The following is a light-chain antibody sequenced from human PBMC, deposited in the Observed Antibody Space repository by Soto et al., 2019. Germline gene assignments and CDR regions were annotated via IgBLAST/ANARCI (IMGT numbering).Light chain of an antibody. Sequence: DIQLTQSPSFLSASVGDRVTITCRASQGISSYLAWYQQKPGKAPKLLIYAASTLQSGVPSRFSGSGSGTEFTLTISSLQPEDVATYYCQQLHSYPLTFGGGTKVEIK. CDR2: AAS. V-gene: IGKV1-9*01. CDR3: QQLHSYPLT. J-gene: IGKJ4*01. CDR1: QGISSY.